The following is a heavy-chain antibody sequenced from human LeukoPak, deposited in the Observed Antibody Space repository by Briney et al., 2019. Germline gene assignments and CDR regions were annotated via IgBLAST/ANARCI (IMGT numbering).Heavy chain of an antibody. Sequence: GSSVTVSCKASGGPFSSYAISWVRQAPGQGLEWMGRIIPILRITNYGQSFQGRVTITADKSTSTAYMEVSSLRSEDTAVYYCARDLLPDLYSSGGFYFDYWGQGTLVTVSS. J-gene: IGHJ4*02. D-gene: IGHD6-19*01. V-gene: IGHV1-69*04. CDR1: GGPFSSYA. CDR2: IIPILRIT. CDR3: ARDLLPDLYSSGGFYFDY.